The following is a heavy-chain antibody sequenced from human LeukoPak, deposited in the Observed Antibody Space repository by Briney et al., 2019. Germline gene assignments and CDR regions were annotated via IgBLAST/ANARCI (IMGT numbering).Heavy chain of an antibody. CDR1: GLTFSGSA. CDR3: VMYSSDWCL. J-gene: IGHJ2*01. Sequence: GGSLRLSCAASGLTFSGSAMRWVRQAPGKGLEWVVGISSTASSYATAYAASVNGSFTISRADSKNTAYLQINSLRAEDTAVYYCVMYSSDWCLWGRGNLVTVSS. D-gene: IGHD6-13*01. CDR2: ISSTASSYAT. V-gene: IGHV3-73*01.